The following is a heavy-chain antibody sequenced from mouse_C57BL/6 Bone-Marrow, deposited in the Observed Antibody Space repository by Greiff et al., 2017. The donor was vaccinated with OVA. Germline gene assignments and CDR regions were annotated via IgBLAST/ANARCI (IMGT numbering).Heavy chain of an antibody. CDR2: INPSNGGT. Sequence: VQLQQPGPELVKPGASVKLSCKASGYTFTSYWMHWVKQRPGQGLEWIGNINPSNGGTNYNEKFKSKATLTVDKSSSTAYMQLSSLTSEDSAVYYCARGEYYYYGSSYFDYWGQGTTLTVSS. CDR3: ARGEYYYYGSSYFDY. V-gene: IGHV1-53*01. J-gene: IGHJ2*01. D-gene: IGHD1-1*01. CDR1: GYTFTSYW.